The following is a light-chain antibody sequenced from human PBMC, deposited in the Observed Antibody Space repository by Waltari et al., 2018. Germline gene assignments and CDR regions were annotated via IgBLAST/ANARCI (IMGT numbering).Light chain of an antibody. V-gene: IGLV2-14*03. CDR3: CSYTTINTWV. J-gene: IGLJ3*02. CDR2: DVN. Sequence: QSALTQPASVSGSPGQSITISCTGSSTDIGGYDYVSWYQQYPGKAPKLILYDVNDRPSGVSGRFSGSKSANTASLAISGLQAEDEAYYFCCSYTTINTWVFGGGTYLTVL. CDR1: STDIGGYDY.